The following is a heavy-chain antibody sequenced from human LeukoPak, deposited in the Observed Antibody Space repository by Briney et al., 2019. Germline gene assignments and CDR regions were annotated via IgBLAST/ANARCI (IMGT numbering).Heavy chain of an antibody. Sequence: GRSLRLSCAASGFTFDDYAMHWVRQAPGKGLEWVSGISWNSGSIGYADSVKGRFTISRDNAKNSLYLQMNSLRAEDTAVYYCARVGPLIAAAGYPDYWGQGTLVTVSS. D-gene: IGHD6-13*01. V-gene: IGHV3-9*01. J-gene: IGHJ4*02. CDR2: ISWNSGSI. CDR3: ARVGPLIAAAGYPDY. CDR1: GFTFDDYA.